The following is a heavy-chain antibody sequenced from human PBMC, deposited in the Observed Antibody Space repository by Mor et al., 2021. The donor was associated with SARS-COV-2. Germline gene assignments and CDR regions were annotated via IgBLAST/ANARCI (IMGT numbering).Heavy chain of an antibody. CDR2: IYYSGST. D-gene: IGHD1-26*01. Sequence: LEWIGYIYYSGSTYYNPSLKSRVTISVDTSKNQFSLKLSSVTAADTAVYYCAREWRLLYYFDYWGQGTLVT. V-gene: IGHV4-31*02. CDR3: AREWRLLYYFDY. J-gene: IGHJ4*02.